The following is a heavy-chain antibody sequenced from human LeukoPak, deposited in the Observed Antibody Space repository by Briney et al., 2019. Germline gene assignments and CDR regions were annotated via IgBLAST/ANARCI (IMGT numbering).Heavy chain of an antibody. Sequence: GGSLRLSCEASGFTFSSHWMSWVRQAPGKGLEWVAIIKQDGSEKDYVDSVTGRFTISRDNAKNSLYLQMNSLRAEDTAVYYCARTVAATRDRAGSYYYYGMDVWGQGTTVTVSS. J-gene: IGHJ6*02. D-gene: IGHD2-15*01. CDR2: IKQDGSEK. V-gene: IGHV3-7*01. CDR3: ARTVAATRDRAGSYYYYGMDV. CDR1: GFTFSSHW.